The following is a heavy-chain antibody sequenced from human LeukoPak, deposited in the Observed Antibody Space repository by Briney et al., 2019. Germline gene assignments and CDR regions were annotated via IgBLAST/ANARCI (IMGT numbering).Heavy chain of an antibody. J-gene: IGHJ4*02. Sequence: SQTLSLACPVSGGSISSYSWSWIRQPAGKGLEWIGRIHTSGSTNYNPSLKSRVPMSVATPKNQFSLKLSSVTAADTAVYYCARGLYSSGWYGEVFDYWGQGTLVTVSS. CDR3: ARGLYSSGWYGEVFDY. CDR2: IHTSGST. V-gene: IGHV4-4*07. CDR1: GGSISSYS. D-gene: IGHD6-19*01.